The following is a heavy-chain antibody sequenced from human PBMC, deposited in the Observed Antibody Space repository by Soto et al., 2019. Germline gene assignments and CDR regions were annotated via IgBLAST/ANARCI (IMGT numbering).Heavy chain of an antibody. V-gene: IGHV1-46*01. CDR1: GYTFTSYY. Sequence: GASVKVSCKASGYTFTSYYMHWVRQAPGQGLEWMGIINPSGGSTSYAQKFQGRVTMTRDTSTSTVYMELSSLRSEDTAVYYCARDPTPGYCSSTSCYGAPIYGMHVWGQGTTVTVSS. D-gene: IGHD2-2*01. J-gene: IGHJ6*02. CDR2: INPSGGST. CDR3: ARDPTPGYCSSTSCYGAPIYGMHV.